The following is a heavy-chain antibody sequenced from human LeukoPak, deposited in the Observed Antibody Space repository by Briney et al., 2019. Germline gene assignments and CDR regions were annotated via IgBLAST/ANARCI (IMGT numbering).Heavy chain of an antibody. CDR2: IIPIFGTA. J-gene: IGHJ4*02. CDR3: ARKNYYDSSGYIDY. V-gene: IGHV1-69*13. CDR1: GYTFTSYA. Sequence: SVKVSCKASGYTFTSYAISWVRQAPGQGLEWIGGIIPIFGTANYAQKFQGRVTITADESTSTAYMELSSLRSEDTAVYYCARKNYYDSSGYIDYWGQGTLVTVSS. D-gene: IGHD3-22*01.